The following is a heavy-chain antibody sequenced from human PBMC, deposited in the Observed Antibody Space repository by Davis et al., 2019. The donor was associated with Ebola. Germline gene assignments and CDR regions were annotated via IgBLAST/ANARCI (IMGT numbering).Heavy chain of an antibody. V-gene: IGHV5-51*01. Sequence: GESLTISCQASGYSFINYWIGWVRQMPGKGLEWMGIIHPGDSDARYSPSFQGQVIISADKSISTAYVQWSSLKASDTAMYYCARLDSSEDGYWGQGTLVTVSS. CDR1: GYSFINYW. CDR2: IHPGDSDA. D-gene: IGHD6-19*01. J-gene: IGHJ4*02. CDR3: ARLDSSEDGY.